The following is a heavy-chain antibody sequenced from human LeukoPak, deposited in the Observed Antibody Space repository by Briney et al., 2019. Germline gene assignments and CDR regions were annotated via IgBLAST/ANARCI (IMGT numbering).Heavy chain of an antibody. CDR2: IKQDGSEK. CDR1: EFTFSSYW. CDR3: ARRRKQTFDYAFDI. J-gene: IGHJ3*02. D-gene: IGHD4-11*01. Sequence: GGSLRLSCAASEFTFSSYWMSWVRQAPGKGLECVANIKQDGSEKYYVDAVKGRFTISRDNAKYSLYLQMNSLRAEDTAVYYCARRRKQTFDYAFDIWGQGTMVTVSS. V-gene: IGHV3-7*01.